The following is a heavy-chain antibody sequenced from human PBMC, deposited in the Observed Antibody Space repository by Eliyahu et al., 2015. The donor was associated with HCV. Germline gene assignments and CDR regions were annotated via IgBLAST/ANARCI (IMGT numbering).Heavy chain of an antibody. D-gene: IGHD3-10*01. J-gene: IGHJ3*01. Sequence: QVQLVESGGGVAXPGXSLRLSCAAAEFXLNXYGIHWVRRAPGKGLEWVAFISYDGSDAXYPESVKGRFIISRDNSKNSLYLQMNSLRVDDTAVYYCAKFGLNDGFDFWGRGTMVTGSS. CDR3: AKFGLNDGFDF. V-gene: IGHV3-30*18. CDR1: EFXLNXYG. CDR2: ISYDGSDA.